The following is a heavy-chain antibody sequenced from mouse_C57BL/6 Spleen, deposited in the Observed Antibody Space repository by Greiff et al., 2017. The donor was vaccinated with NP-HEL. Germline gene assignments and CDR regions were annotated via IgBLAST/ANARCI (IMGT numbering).Heavy chain of an antibody. CDR2: INPGSGGT. CDR3: ARLDDYDVGNYAMDY. J-gene: IGHJ4*01. CDR1: GYAFTNYL. D-gene: IGHD2-4*01. V-gene: IGHV1-54*01. Sequence: VQLQQSGAELVRPGTSVKVSCKASGYAFTNYLIEWVKQRPGQGLEWIGVINPGSGGTNYNEKFKGKATLTADISSSTAYMQLSSLTSEDSAVYFCARLDDYDVGNYAMDYWGQGTSVTVSS.